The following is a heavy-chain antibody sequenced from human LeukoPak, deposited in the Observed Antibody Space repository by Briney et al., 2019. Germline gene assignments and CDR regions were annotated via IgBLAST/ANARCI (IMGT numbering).Heavy chain of an antibody. Sequence: ASVKVSCKASGYTFTGYYMHWVRQAPGQGLEWMGWINPNSGGTNYAQEFQGRVTMTRDTSISTAYMELSRLRSDDTAVYYCAREYSYGYFDYWGQGTLVTVSS. CDR3: AREYSYGYFDY. CDR1: GYTFTGYY. V-gene: IGHV1-2*02. D-gene: IGHD5-18*01. J-gene: IGHJ4*02. CDR2: INPNSGGT.